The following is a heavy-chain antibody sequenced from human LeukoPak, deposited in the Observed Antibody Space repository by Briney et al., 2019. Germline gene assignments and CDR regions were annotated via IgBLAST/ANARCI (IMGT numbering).Heavy chain of an antibody. CDR1: GGSISSSSYY. V-gene: IGHV4-39*07. J-gene: IGHJ3*02. CDR2: IYYSGST. Sequence: SETLSLTCTVSGGSISSSSYYWGWIRQPPGKGLEWIGSIYYSGSTYYNPSLKSRVTISVDTSKNQFSLKLSSVTAADTAVYYCARARGNSLDDAFDIWGQGTMVTVSS. CDR3: ARARGNSLDDAFDI. D-gene: IGHD4-23*01.